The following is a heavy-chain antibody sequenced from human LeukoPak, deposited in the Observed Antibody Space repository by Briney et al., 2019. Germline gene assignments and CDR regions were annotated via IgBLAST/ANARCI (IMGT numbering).Heavy chain of an antibody. J-gene: IGHJ4*02. D-gene: IGHD2-15*01. CDR3: ATHCSAAACFDY. CDR1: GYTFIDYS. CDR2: INLNNGDT. V-gene: IGHV1-2*02. Sequence: ASVKVSCKASGYTFIDYSIHWVRQAPGQGLEWMGEINLNNGDTNFAPEFQGRVTMTRDTSITTAFMELSSLRYADTAIYYCATHCSAAACFDYWGQGTLVTVSS.